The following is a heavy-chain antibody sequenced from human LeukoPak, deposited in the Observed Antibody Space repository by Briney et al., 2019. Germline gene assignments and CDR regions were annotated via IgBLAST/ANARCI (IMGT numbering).Heavy chain of an antibody. J-gene: IGHJ4*02. CDR2: IYYSGST. CDR3: VREGYLPYYFDY. Sequence: SETLSLTCTVSGGSISSYYWSWIRQPPGKGLEWIGYIYYSGSTNYNPSLKSRVTISVDTSKNQFSLNLSSVTAADTAVYYCVREGYLPYYFDYWGQGTLVTVSS. CDR1: GGSISSYY. D-gene: IGHD6-13*01. V-gene: IGHV4-59*01.